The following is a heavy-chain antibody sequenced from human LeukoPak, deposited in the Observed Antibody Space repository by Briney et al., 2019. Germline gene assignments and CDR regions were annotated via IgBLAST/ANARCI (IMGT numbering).Heavy chain of an antibody. CDR2: INHSGST. V-gene: IGHV4-34*01. CDR1: GGSFSGYY. J-gene: IGHJ4*02. D-gene: IGHD3-22*01. CDR3: ARPYDSSGYYPGILDY. Sequence: SETLSLTCAVYGGSFSGYYWSWIRQPPGKGLEWIGEINHSGSTNYNPSLKSRVTISVDTSKNQFSLKLSSVTAADTAVYYCARPYDSSGYYPGILDYWGQGTLVTVSS.